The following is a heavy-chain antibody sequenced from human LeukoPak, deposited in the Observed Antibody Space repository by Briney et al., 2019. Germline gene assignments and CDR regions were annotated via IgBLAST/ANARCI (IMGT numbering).Heavy chain of an antibody. J-gene: IGHJ4*02. CDR3: ARGHCSGGSCSFDY. CDR1: GFTFDDYC. V-gene: IGHV3-20*04. D-gene: IGHD2-15*01. CDR2: INWNGGST. Sequence: PAGTLTLTCAASGFTFDDYCLSWVRQAPGKGLEWVSGINWNGGSTGYADSVKGRFTISRDNAKNSLYLQMNSLRAEDTALYYCARGHCSGGSCSFDYWGQGTLVTVSS.